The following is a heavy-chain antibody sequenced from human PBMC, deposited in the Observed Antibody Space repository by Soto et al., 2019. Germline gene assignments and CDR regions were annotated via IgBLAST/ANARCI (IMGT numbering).Heavy chain of an antibody. D-gene: IGHD3-3*02. CDR2: MFYGVST. CDR1: GRSINSSGYY. V-gene: IGHV4-39*01. CDR3: ARLPSRHLVDY. Sequence: LSLTSTFSGRSINSSGYYWFWIRQPPGKGLEWIGSMFYGVSTYYNPSLKSRVTVSVDTSKNQFSLNLRSVTAADTAVYYCARLPSRHLVDYWGQGTLVTVSS. J-gene: IGHJ4*02.